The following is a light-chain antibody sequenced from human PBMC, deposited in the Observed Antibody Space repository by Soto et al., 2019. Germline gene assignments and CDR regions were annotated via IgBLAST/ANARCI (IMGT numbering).Light chain of an antibody. V-gene: IGLV1-51*01. Sequence: QSVLTQPPSVSAAPGRTVTISCSGSSSNIGNSFVSWYQQRPGTAPRLLIYDNNERPSGIPDRFSGSKSGTSATLGITGLQTGDEADYYCGAWDGGLSAFGFGTGNKLTVL. CDR2: DNN. CDR1: SSNIGNSF. J-gene: IGLJ1*01. CDR3: GAWDGGLSAFG.